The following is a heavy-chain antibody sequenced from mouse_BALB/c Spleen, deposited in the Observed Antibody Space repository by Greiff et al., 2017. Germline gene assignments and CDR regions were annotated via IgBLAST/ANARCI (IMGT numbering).Heavy chain of an antibody. CDR2: IDPENGDT. CDR3: NGGFRYYFDC. V-gene: IGHV14-4*02. J-gene: IGHJ2*01. Sequence: EVQLVESGAELVRSGASVKLSCTASGFNIKDYYMHWVKQRPEQGLEWIGWIDPENGDTEYAPKFQGKATMTADTSSNTTYLQLSSLTSEDTAVYYCNGGFRYYFDCWSQGTTLTVSS. CDR1: GFNIKDYY.